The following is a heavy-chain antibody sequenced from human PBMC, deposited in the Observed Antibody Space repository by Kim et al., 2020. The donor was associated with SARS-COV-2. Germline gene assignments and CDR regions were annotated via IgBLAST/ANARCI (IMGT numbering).Heavy chain of an antibody. CDR3: ASSGSYYFPFDY. D-gene: IGHD3-10*01. J-gene: IGHJ4*02. V-gene: IGHV3-11*04. Sequence: YSADSVKGRYTISRDNAKNSLYLHMNSLRAEDTAVYYCASSGSYYFPFDYWGQATLVTVSS.